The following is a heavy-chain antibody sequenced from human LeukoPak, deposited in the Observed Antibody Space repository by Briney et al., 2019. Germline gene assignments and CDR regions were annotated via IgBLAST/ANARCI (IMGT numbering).Heavy chain of an antibody. J-gene: IGHJ3*02. CDR2: INPNSGGT. CDR1: GYTSTGYY. D-gene: IGHD2-2*01. CDR3: AREAGYCSSTGCQNDAFDI. V-gene: IGHV1-2*04. Sequence: ASVKVSCKASGYTSTGYYMHWVRQAPGQGLEWMGWINPNSGGTNYAQKFQGWVTMTRDTSISTAYMELSRLRSDDTAVYYCAREAGYCSSTGCQNDAFDIWGQGTMVTVSS.